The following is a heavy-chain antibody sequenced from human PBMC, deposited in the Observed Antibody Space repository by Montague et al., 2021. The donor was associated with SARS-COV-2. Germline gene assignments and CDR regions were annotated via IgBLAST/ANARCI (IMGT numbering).Heavy chain of an antibody. Sequence: SEILFLTCTVSGVSVSNAYYHWSWIRQPPGKGLEWIGFMDYGGSPNYSPSLHSRVSISLDTSKNQLSLRLNSATAADTAVYFCATYRQGGSGRGYWGQGTLVTVSS. J-gene: IGHJ4*02. CDR3: ATYRQGGSGRGY. CDR1: GVSVSNAYYH. D-gene: IGHD3-10*01. CDR2: MDYGGSP. V-gene: IGHV4-61*01.